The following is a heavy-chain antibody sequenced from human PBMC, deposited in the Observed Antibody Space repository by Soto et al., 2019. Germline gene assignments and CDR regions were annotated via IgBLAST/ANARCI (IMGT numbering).Heavy chain of an antibody. CDR2: SYSSGST. CDR1: GFTSRSNS. V-gene: IGHV3-66*01. D-gene: IGHD5-12*01. CDR3: ATTPYDHDAFDN. J-gene: IGHJ3*02. Sequence: EVQLVESGGGVVPPGGSLRVSCSGFTSRSNSINWVRQAPGKTLEWVSVSYSSGSTFYVASVQGRFTISRDISKNTLYLQMDSLRVDDTAVYYCATTPYDHDAFDNWGQGTVVTVSS.